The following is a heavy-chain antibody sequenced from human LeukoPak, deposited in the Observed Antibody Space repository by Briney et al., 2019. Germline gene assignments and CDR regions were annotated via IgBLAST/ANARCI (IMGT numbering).Heavy chain of an antibody. Sequence: GGSLRLSCAASGFTFSSYNMNWVRQAPGKGLEWVSSISSSSSYIYYADSVQGRFTISRDNAKNSLYLQMNSLRAEDTAVYYCARSSRWPRTDLDYWGQGTLVTVSS. D-gene: IGHD6-13*01. CDR3: ARSSRWPRTDLDY. J-gene: IGHJ4*02. CDR1: GFTFSSYN. CDR2: ISSSSSYI. V-gene: IGHV3-21*01.